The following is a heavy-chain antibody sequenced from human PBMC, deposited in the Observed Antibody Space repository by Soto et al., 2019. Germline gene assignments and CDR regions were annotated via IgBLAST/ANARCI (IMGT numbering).Heavy chain of an antibody. V-gene: IGHV4-39*01. J-gene: IGHJ4*02. Sequence: QLQLQESGPGLVKPSETLSLTCTVSGGSISSSSYYWGWIRQPPGKGLEWIGSIYYSGSTYYNPSLKSRVPISVDTSKNPFPLKLSSVTAADTAVYYCARLVAADLHARGVFDYWGQGTLVTVSS. CDR2: IYYSGST. CDR1: GGSISSSSYY. CDR3: ARLVAADLHARGVFDY. D-gene: IGHD3-10*01.